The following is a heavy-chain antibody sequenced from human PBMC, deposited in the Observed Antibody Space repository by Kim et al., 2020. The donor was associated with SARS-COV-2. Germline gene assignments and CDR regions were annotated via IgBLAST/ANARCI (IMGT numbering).Heavy chain of an antibody. CDR3: TRHMEYYYYGMDV. CDR1: GFTFSGSA. V-gene: IGHV3-73*01. CDR2: IRSKANSYAT. D-gene: IGHD3-10*01. Sequence: GGSLRLSCAASGFTFSGSAMHWVRQASGKGLEWVGRIRSKANSYATAYAASVKGRFTISRDDSKNTAYLQMNSLKTEDTAVYYCTRHMEYYYYGMDVWGQGTTVTVSS. J-gene: IGHJ6*02.